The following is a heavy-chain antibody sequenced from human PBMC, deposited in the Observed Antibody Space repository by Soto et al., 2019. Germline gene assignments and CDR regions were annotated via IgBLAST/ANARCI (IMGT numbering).Heavy chain of an antibody. CDR1: GGSINNYY. Sequence: PSETXSLTCTVSGGSINNYYWSWIRQPPGRGLEWIAYIYYNGRTNYNPSLKSRVTISVDTSKSQFSLKLSSVTAADTAVYYCARHAAVTSSPLDCWGQGTLVTVSS. CDR3: ARHAAVTSSPLDC. CDR2: IYYNGRT. V-gene: IGHV4-59*08. D-gene: IGHD4-17*01. J-gene: IGHJ4*02.